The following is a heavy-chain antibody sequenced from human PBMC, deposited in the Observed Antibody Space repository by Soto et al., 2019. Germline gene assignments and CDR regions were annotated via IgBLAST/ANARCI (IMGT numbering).Heavy chain of an antibody. CDR3: SRTDKGDYVPPLDN. J-gene: IGHJ4*02. D-gene: IGHD4-17*01. CDR2: ITPFNDNT. V-gene: IGHV1-18*01. Sequence: QIHLVQSGGEVKKPGASVKVSCKTSGYTFTTYGISWVRQAPGQGLEWMGWITPFNDNTNYAQNLQGRVTMTTDTSTNPAYLEVRSLTSDDTAVYYCSRTDKGDYVPPLDNWGQGTLVTVSS. CDR1: GYTFTTYG.